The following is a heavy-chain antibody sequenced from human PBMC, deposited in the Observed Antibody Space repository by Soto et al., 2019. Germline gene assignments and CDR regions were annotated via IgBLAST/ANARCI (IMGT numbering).Heavy chain of an antibody. V-gene: IGHV4-4*07. CDR3: ARDIGSYAYGEGY. CDR2: VYSSGTT. J-gene: IGHJ4*02. Sequence: SETLSLTCSVSGGSINSYCWSWIRQPAGKGLEWIGRVYSSGTTDYNPSLNSRATLSVETSKNQFSLKLSSVTAAGTAVYYCARDIGSYAYGEGYWGQG. CDR1: GGSINSYC. D-gene: IGHD3-10*01.